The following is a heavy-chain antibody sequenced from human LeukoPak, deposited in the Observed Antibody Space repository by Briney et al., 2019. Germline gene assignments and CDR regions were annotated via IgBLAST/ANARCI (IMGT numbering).Heavy chain of an antibody. D-gene: IGHD1-26*01. CDR1: GGSISSGDYY. Sequence: PSETLSLTCTVSGGSISSGDYYWSWIRQPPGKGLEWIGYIYYSGSTYYSPSLKSRVTISVDTSKNQFSLKLSSVTAADTAVYYCARDHSGSYSVYFDYWGQGTLVTVSS. J-gene: IGHJ4*02. CDR3: ARDHSGSYSVYFDY. CDR2: IYYSGST. V-gene: IGHV4-30-4*01.